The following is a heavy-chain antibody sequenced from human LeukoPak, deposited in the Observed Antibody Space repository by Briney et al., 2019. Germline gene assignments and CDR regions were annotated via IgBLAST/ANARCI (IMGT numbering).Heavy chain of an antibody. CDR1: GGSISSGGYY. CDR2: INHSGST. J-gene: IGHJ4*02. V-gene: IGHV4-39*07. CDR3: ARVFGGEDIVVATPYYFDY. D-gene: IGHD2-15*01. Sequence: SETLSLTCTVSGGSISSGGYYWSWIRQPPGKGLEWIGEINHSGSTNYNPSLKSRVTISVDTSKNQFSLKLSSVTAADTAVYYCARVFGGEDIVVATPYYFDYWGQGTLVTVSS.